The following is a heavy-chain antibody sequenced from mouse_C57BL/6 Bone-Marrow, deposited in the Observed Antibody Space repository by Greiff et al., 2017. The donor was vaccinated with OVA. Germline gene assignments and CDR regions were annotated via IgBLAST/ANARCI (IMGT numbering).Heavy chain of an antibody. CDR3: ARRGMTTAGADY. Sequence: VQLQQSGPVLVKPGASVKLSCKASGYTFTDYYMNWVKQSPGKSLEWIGVINPYNGGTSYNQKFTGKATLTVDKSSSTAYMELNSLTSEDSAVYYCARRGMTTAGADYWGQGTTLTVSS. J-gene: IGHJ2*01. V-gene: IGHV1-19*01. D-gene: IGHD1-1*01. CDR2: INPYNGGT. CDR1: GYTFTDYY.